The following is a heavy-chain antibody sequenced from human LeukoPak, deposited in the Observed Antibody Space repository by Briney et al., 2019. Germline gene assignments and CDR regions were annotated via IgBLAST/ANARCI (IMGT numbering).Heavy chain of an antibody. V-gene: IGHV4-39*01. D-gene: IGHD5-18*01. J-gene: IGHJ5*02. CDR2: IYYSGNA. CDR1: GGSISSSSYY. CDR3: AKGAGGFSYYNWFDP. Sequence: SETLSLTCTVSGGSISSSSYYWGWIRQPPGKGLEWIGSIYYSGNAYYNPSLKSRVTISVDTSKNQFSLKLSSVTAADTAVYYCAKGAGGFSYYNWFDPWGQGTLVTVSS.